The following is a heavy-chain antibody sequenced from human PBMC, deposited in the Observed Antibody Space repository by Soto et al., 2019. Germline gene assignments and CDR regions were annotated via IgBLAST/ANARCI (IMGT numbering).Heavy chain of an antibody. CDR2: ISAYNGNT. V-gene: IGHV1-18*01. D-gene: IGHD3-22*01. CDR1: GYTFTSYG. J-gene: IGHJ5*02. Sequence: ASVKVSCKASGYTFTSYGISWVRQAPGQGLEWMGWISAYNGNTNYAQKLQGRVTMTTDTSTSTAYMELRSLRSDDTAVYYCASNYDSSGYPPGSWFDPWGQGTLVTVSS. CDR3: ASNYDSSGYPPGSWFDP.